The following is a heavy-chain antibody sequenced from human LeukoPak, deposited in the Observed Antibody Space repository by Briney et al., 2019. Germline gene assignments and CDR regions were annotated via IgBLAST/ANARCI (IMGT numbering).Heavy chain of an antibody. CDR3: ARIPGYSSGWYFDY. Sequence: ASVKVSCKASGYTFINYGISWVRQAPGQGLEWMGWISAYNDDTNYAQKLQGRVTMTTDTSTSTAYMELRSLRSDDTAVYYCARIPGYSSGWYFDYWGQGTLFTVSS. J-gene: IGHJ4*02. V-gene: IGHV1-18*01. D-gene: IGHD6-19*01. CDR2: ISAYNDDT. CDR1: GYTFINYG.